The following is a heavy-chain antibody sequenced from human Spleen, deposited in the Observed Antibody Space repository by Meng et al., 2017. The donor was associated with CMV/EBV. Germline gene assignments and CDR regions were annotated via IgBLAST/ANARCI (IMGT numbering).Heavy chain of an antibody. J-gene: IGHJ6*02. Sequence: GESLKISCAASGFTFSSYGMHWVRQAPGKGLEWVAFIRYDGSNKYYADSVKGRFTISRDNSKNTLYLQMNSLRAEDTAVYYCAKVRVVVPAAVIYYYYDMDVWGQGTTVTVSS. CDR3: AKVRVVVPAAVIYYYYDMDV. V-gene: IGHV3-30*02. CDR2: IRYDGSNK. CDR1: GFTFSSYG. D-gene: IGHD2-2*01.